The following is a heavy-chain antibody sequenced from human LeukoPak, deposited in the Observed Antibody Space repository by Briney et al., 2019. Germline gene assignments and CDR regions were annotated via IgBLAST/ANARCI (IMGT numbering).Heavy chain of an antibody. J-gene: IGHJ4*02. V-gene: IGHV1-2*06. CDR1: GYTFTGYY. Sequence: GASVKVSCKASGYTFTGYYMHWVRQAPGQGLEWMGRINPNSGGTNYAQKFQGRVTMTRDTSISTAYMELSSLRSEDTAVYYCARDLYYYDSSGYYRFDYWGQGTLVTVSS. CDR2: INPNSGGT. D-gene: IGHD3-22*01. CDR3: ARDLYYYDSSGYYRFDY.